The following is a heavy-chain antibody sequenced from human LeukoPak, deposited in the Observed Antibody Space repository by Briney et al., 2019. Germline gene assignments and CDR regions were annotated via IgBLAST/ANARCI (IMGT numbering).Heavy chain of an antibody. CDR2: ISYDGSNK. J-gene: IGHJ4*02. CDR1: GFTFSSYA. Sequence: GGSLRLSCAASGFTFSSYAMHWVRQAPGKGLEWVAVISYDGSNKYYADSVKGRFTISRDNSKNTLYLQMNSLRAEDTAVYYCARGVKGIAARMFDYWGQGTLVTVSS. CDR3: ARGVKGIAARMFDY. V-gene: IGHV3-30-3*01. D-gene: IGHD6-6*01.